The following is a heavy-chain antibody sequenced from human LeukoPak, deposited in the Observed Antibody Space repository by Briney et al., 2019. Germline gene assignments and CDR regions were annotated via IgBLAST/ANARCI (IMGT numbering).Heavy chain of an antibody. J-gene: IGHJ4*02. D-gene: IGHD1-14*01. CDR3: AKLHNLNCDY. Sequence: GGSLRLPCAASGFTFSDYAMSWVRQAPGKGLEWVSTISGSGGSTYYADSVKGRFTISRDSSKNTLYLQMNNLRPEDTAVYYCAKLHNLNCDYWGLGTLVTVSS. CDR2: ISGSGGST. V-gene: IGHV3-23*01. CDR1: GFTFSDYA.